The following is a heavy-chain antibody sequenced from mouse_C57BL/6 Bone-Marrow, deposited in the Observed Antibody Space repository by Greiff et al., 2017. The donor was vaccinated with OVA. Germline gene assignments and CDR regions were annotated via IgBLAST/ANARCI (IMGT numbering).Heavy chain of an antibody. CDR3: ALYSNYRYYFDY. CDR1: GYTFTSYW. CDR2: IHPSDSDT. J-gene: IGHJ2*01. Sequence: QVQLQQPGAELVKPGASVKVSCKASGYTFTSYWMHWVKQRPGQGLEWIGRIHPSDSDTNYNQKFKGKATLTVDKSSSTAYMQLSRLTSEDSAVYYCALYSNYRYYFDYWGQGTTLTVSS. V-gene: IGHV1-74*01. D-gene: IGHD2-5*01.